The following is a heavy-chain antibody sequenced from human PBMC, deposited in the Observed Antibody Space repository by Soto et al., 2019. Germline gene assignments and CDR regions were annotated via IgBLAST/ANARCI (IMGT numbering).Heavy chain of an antibody. D-gene: IGHD6-19*01. CDR2: IIPTFGTA. CDR1: GGTFSSSA. V-gene: IGHV1-69*06. CDR3: ARSETAGHRVFDI. Sequence: QVQLVQSGAEMREPGSSVKVSCKASGGTFSSSAINWLRQAPGQGPEWMGGIIPTFGTANYIEKFRGRVTITADTSTSTAYMEVSSLTSEDTAMYCCARSETAGHRVFDIWGQGTMVTVSS. J-gene: IGHJ3*02.